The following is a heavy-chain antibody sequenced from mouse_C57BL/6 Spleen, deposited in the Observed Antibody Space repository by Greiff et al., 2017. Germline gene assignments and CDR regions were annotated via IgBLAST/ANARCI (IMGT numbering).Heavy chain of an antibody. Sequence: VQLQQPGAELVRPGSSVKLSCKASGYTFTSYWMHWVKQRPIQGLEWIGNIDPSDSETHYNQKFKDKATLTVDKSSSTAYMQLSSLTSEDSAVYYCARGGYDVGYFDYWGQGTTLTVSS. CDR1: GYTFTSYW. J-gene: IGHJ2*01. V-gene: IGHV1-52*01. D-gene: IGHD2-2*01. CDR2: IDPSDSET. CDR3: ARGGYDVGYFDY.